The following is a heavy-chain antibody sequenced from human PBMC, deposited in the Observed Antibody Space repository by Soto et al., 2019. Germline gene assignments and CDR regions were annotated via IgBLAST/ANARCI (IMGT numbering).Heavy chain of an antibody. D-gene: IGHD2-2*01. Sequence: ASVNVSCKSSGYTFTSYYMNWGRGATGQGLEWMGWMNPNSGNTGYAQKFQGRVTMTRNTSISTAYMELSSLRSEDTAVYYCAREGRCSSTSCYGSYGMDVWGQGTTVTVSS. CDR2: MNPNSGNT. CDR1: GYTFTSYY. V-gene: IGHV1-8*01. J-gene: IGHJ6*02. CDR3: AREGRCSSTSCYGSYGMDV.